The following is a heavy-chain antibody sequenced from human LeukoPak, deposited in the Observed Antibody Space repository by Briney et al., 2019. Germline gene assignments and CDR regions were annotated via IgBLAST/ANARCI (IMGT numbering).Heavy chain of an antibody. CDR3: ASDSSGWYRFDY. V-gene: IGHV4-39*01. CDR1: GGSISSSSYY. Sequence: SETLSLTCAVSGGSISSSSYYWGWIRQPPGTGLEWIGSIYYSGSTYYNPSLKSRVTISVATSKNQFSLKLSSVTAADTAVYYCASDSSGWYRFDYWGQGTLVTVSS. J-gene: IGHJ4*02. D-gene: IGHD6-19*01. CDR2: IYYSGST.